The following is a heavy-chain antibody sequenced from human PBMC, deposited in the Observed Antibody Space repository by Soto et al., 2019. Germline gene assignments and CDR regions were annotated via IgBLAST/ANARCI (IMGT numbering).Heavy chain of an antibody. CDR2: IYYSGST. Sequence: SETLSLTCTVSGGSVSSYYWSWVRQPPGKGLEWIGYIYYSGSTNYNPSLKSRVTISVDTSKNQFSLKLSSVTAADTAVYYCARAVDTAMVGDYWGQGTLVTVSS. CDR1: GGSVSSYY. D-gene: IGHD5-18*01. V-gene: IGHV4-59*02. CDR3: ARAVDTAMVGDY. J-gene: IGHJ4*02.